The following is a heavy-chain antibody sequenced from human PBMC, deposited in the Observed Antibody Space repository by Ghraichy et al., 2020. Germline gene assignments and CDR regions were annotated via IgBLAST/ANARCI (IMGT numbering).Heavy chain of an antibody. CDR2: TYYRSKWYT. CDR1: GDSVSGNSAA. Sequence: SQTLSLTYAISGDSVSGNSAAWNWIRQSPSRGLEWLGRTYYRSKWYTDYAVSVKSRITINPDTSKNQFSLQLNSVTPEDTAVYYCARDRTYYYGSGSAPYERSYGMDVWGQGTTVAVSS. J-gene: IGHJ6*02. CDR3: ARDRTYYYGSGSAPYERSYGMDV. V-gene: IGHV6-1*01. D-gene: IGHD3-10*01.